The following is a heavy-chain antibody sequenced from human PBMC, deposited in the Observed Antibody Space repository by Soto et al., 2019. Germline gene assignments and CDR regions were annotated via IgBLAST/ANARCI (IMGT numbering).Heavy chain of an antibody. V-gene: IGHV4-4*07. CDR2: IHASGNT. J-gene: IGHJ5*02. D-gene: IGHD6-19*01. CDR3: ARSSHKESWFDP. Sequence: PSETLSLTCIVSGGSLNNFYWNWIRQTAGKGLEWIGRIHASGNTNYNPSLKSRATLSVDTSKNQFSLKVRSVTAADTAVYYCARSSHKESWFDPWGQGTLVTVSS. CDR1: GGSLNNFY.